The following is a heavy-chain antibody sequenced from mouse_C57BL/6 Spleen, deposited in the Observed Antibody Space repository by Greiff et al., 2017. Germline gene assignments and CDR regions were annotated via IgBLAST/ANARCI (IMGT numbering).Heavy chain of an antibody. CDR1: GYTFTDYE. V-gene: IGHV1-15*01. CDR3: TRGSAYYSNPFAY. Sequence: VQLQQSGAELVRPGASVTLSCKASGYTFTDYEMHWVKQTPVHGLEWIGAIDPETGGTAYNQKFKGKAILTADKSSSTAYMELRSLTSEDSAVYYCTRGSAYYSNPFAYWGQGTLVTVSA. J-gene: IGHJ3*01. CDR2: IDPETGGT. D-gene: IGHD2-5*01.